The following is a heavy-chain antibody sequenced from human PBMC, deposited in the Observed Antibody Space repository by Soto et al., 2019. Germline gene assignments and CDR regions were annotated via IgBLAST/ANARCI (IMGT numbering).Heavy chain of an antibody. J-gene: IGHJ4*02. Sequence: SETLSLTCTDSGGSISSYYWSWIRQPPGKGLEWIGYIYYSGRTSYNPSLKSRVSISMDTSKNQFSLNLDSVTAADTAVYFCARDFAYFDSWGQGTLVTVSS. CDR3: ARDFAYFDS. CDR1: GGSISSYY. V-gene: IGHV4-59*01. CDR2: IYYSGRT. D-gene: IGHD3-3*01.